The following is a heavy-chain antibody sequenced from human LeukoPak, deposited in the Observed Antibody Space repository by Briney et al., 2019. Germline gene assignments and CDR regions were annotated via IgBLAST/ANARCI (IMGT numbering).Heavy chain of an antibody. V-gene: IGHV3-21*01. CDR2: ISTGSSYI. CDR3: AGEGYSGSYLVS. J-gene: IGHJ4*02. CDR1: GFTFSTYN. Sequence: GGSLRLSCAASGFTFSTYNMNWVRQTPGKGLEWVSSISTGSSYIHYADSVKGRFTISRDNAKNSLYLQMNSLRAEDTAVYYCAGEGYSGSYLVSWGQGTLVTVSS. D-gene: IGHD1-26*01.